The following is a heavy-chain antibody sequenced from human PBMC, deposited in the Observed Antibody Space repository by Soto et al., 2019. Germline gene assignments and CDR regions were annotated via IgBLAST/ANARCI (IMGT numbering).Heavy chain of an antibody. CDR3: ARIRGYYYGLDV. CDR1: GFPLSTYG. J-gene: IGHJ6*02. CDR2: ITGTGGST. V-gene: IGHV3-23*01. Sequence: EVQLLESGGGLVQPGGSLRLSCAASGFPLSTYGMTWVRQAPGKGLEWVSAITGTGGSTYYVDSVKGRFTASRDNSKNRLYLQVNSLRAEATAVYFCARIRGYYYGLDVWGQGTTVTVSS.